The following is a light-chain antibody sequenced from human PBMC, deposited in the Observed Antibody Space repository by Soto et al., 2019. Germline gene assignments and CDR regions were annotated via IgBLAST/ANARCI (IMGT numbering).Light chain of an antibody. CDR3: QQYNNWPPT. CDR2: GAS. CDR1: QSVSGN. J-gene: IGKJ1*01. Sequence: EIVMTQSPATLSVSPGERATLSCRASQSVSGNLAWYQQKPGQAPRLLIYGASTRDTGIPVRFRGSGSGNEVTLTISTLQSEDFAVYYCQQYNNWPPTFGQGTKVEI. V-gene: IGKV3D-15*01.